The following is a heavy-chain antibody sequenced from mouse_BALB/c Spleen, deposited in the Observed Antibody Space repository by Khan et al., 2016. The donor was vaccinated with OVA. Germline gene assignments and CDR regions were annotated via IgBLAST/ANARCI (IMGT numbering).Heavy chain of an antibody. J-gene: IGHJ3*01. CDR3: AIIYYGYDWFTY. CDR2: IWGDGST. CDR1: GLSLTNYG. D-gene: IGHD2-2*01. V-gene: IGHV2-3*01. Sequence: QVQLKESGPGLVAPSQSLSITCTVSGLSLTNYGISWIRQPPGKGLEWLGVIWGDGSTNYNSAIISRLSINKDNSKSHAFLKLNSLQTDDTATYYCAIIYYGYDWFTYWGQGTLVTVSA.